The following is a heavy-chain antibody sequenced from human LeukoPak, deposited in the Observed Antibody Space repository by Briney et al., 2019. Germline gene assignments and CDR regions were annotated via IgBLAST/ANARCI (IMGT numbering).Heavy chain of an antibody. J-gene: IGHJ1*01. CDR2: IYYSGST. CDR1: GGSISSNNYC. V-gene: IGHV4-39*07. CDR3: ARGHYYGSGSYYFPTEYFQH. Sequence: PSETLSLTCTVSGGSISSNNYCWGWIRQPPGKGLEWIGNIYYSGSTYDNPSLKSRVTISVDTSKNQFSLKLSSVTAADTAVYYCARGHYYGSGSYYFPTEYFQHWGQGTLVTVSS. D-gene: IGHD3-10*01.